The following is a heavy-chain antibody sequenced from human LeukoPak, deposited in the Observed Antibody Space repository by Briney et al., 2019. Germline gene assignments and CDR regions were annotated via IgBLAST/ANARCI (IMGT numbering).Heavy chain of an antibody. CDR3: ARGGDSSSWYEFDP. Sequence: EASVKVSCKASGYTFTSYDINWVREATGQGLEWMGWINPNSGNTGYAQKFQGRVTMTRNTSISTAYMELSSLRSEDTAVYYCARGGDSSSWYEFDPWGQGTLVTVSS. CDR2: INPNSGNT. V-gene: IGHV1-8*01. J-gene: IGHJ5*02. CDR1: GYTFTSYD. D-gene: IGHD6-13*01.